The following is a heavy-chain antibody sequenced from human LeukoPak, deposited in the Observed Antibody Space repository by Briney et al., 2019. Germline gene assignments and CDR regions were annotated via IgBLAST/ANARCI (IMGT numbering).Heavy chain of an antibody. V-gene: IGHV3-7*02. D-gene: IGHD5-12*01. CDR3: AKAKKGFSGYDYLFDY. Sequence: GGSLRLSCAASGFTFSNSWMSWIRQAPGQGLEWVANIKQDGSEKYYVDSVKGRFTISRDNSKNSLYLQMNSLRTEDSAVYYCAKAKKGFSGYDYLFDYWGQGTLVTVSS. CDR1: GFTFSNSW. J-gene: IGHJ4*02. CDR2: IKQDGSEK.